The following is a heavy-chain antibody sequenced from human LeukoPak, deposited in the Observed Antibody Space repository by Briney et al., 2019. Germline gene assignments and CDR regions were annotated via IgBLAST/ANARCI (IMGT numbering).Heavy chain of an antibody. CDR2: IIPIFGTA. D-gene: IGHD5-24*01. V-gene: IGHV1-69*13. CDR1: GYIFTNYY. Sequence: ASVKVSCKASGYIFTNYYMHWVRQAPGQGLEWMGGIIPIFGTANYAQKFQGRVTITADESTSTAYMELSSLRSEDTAVYYCARDPPVEMATIGAFDIWGRGTMVTVSS. CDR3: ARDPPVEMATIGAFDI. J-gene: IGHJ3*02.